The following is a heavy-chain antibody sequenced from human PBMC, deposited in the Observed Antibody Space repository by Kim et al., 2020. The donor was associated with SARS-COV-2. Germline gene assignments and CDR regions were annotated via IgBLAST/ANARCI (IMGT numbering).Heavy chain of an antibody. V-gene: IGHV3-7*01. CDR3: AGSLTSYFEY. J-gene: IGHJ4*02. CDR2: IKQDGSQK. Sequence: GGSLRLSCVASGFTFSRYWMSWVRQAPGKGLEWVANIKQDGSQKYYVDSVRGRFTISRDNAESSLYLQLNSLRVEDTAVYFCAGSLTSYFEYWGQGTLVT. CDR1: GFTFSRYW.